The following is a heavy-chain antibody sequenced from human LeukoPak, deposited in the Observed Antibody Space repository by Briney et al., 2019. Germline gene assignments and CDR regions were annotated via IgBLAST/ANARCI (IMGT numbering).Heavy chain of an antibody. V-gene: IGHV4-30-4*01. D-gene: IGHD2/OR15-2a*01. CDR2: IYYSGST. Sequence: SWIRQPPGKGLEWIGYIYYSGSTYYNPSLKSRVTISVDTSKNQFSLKLSSVTAADTAVYYCARGRVIHFDYWGQGTLVTVSS. J-gene: IGHJ4*02. CDR3: ARGRVIHFDY.